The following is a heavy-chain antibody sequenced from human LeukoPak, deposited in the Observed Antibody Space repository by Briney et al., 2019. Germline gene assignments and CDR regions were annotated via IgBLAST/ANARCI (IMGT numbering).Heavy chain of an antibody. Sequence: SETLSLTCAVYGGSSSGYYWSWIRQPPGKGLEWIGEINHSGSTNYNPSLKSRVTISVDTSKNQFSLKLSSVTAADTAVYYCARDRKVEPAAIRHWYFDLWGRGTLVTVSS. CDR1: GGSSSGYY. D-gene: IGHD2-2*01. CDR2: INHSGST. J-gene: IGHJ2*01. V-gene: IGHV4-34*01. CDR3: ARDRKVEPAAIRHWYFDL.